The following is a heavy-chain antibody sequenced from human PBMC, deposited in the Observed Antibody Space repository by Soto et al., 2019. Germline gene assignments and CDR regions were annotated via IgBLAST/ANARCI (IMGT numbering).Heavy chain of an antibody. CDR2: ISYDGSNK. V-gene: IGHV3-30-3*01. CDR1: VFTFSSYA. J-gene: IGHJ4*02. CDR3: ASEAY. Sequence: PGGSLRLSCAASVFTFSSYAMHWVRQAPGKGLEWVAVISYDGSNKYYADSVKGRFTISRDNSKNTLYLQMNSLRAEDTAVYYCASEAYWGQGTLVTVSS.